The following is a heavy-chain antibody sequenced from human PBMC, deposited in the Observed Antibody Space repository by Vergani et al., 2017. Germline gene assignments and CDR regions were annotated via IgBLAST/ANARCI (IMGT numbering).Heavy chain of an antibody. CDR2: IYYSGST. Sequence: QVQLQESGPGLVKPSETLSLTCTVSGGSVSSGSYYWSWIRQPAGKGLEWIGYIYYSGSTNYNPSLKSRVTISVDTSKNQFSLKLSSVTAADTAVYYCSRTWPARSLYQLPNWFDPWGQGTLVTVSA. CDR3: SRTWPARSLYQLPNWFDP. CDR1: GGSVSSGSYY. J-gene: IGHJ5*02. D-gene: IGHD2-2*01. V-gene: IGHV4-61*10.